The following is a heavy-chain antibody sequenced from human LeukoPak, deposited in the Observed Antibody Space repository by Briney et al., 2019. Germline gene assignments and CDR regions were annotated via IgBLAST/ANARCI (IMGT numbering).Heavy chain of an antibody. CDR2: ISYDGSNK. CDR1: GFTFSSYA. D-gene: IGHD3-16*01. V-gene: IGHV3-30-3*01. Sequence: GGSLRLSCAASGFTFSSYAMHWVRQAPGKGLEWVAVISYDGSNKYYADSVKGRFTISRDNSKNTLYLQMNSLRAEDTAVYYCARDSYGKNYFDYWGQGTLVTVSS. J-gene: IGHJ4*02. CDR3: ARDSYGKNYFDY.